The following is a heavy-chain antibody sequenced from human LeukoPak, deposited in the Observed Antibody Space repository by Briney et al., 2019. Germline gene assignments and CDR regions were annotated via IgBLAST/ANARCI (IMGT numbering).Heavy chain of an antibody. CDR2: IYPGDSDT. V-gene: IGHV5-51*01. CDR1: GYRFTSYW. D-gene: IGHD6-6*01. Sequence: PGESLKISCKGSGYRFTSYWIGWVRQLPGKGLEWMGIIYPGDSDTRYSPSFQGQVTISADRSITTAYLQWSSLKASDTAIYYCARALREYDAFDIWGQGTMVTVSS. J-gene: IGHJ3*02. CDR3: ARALREYDAFDI.